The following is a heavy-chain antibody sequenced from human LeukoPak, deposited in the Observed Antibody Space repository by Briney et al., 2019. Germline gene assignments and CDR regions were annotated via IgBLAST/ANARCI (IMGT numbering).Heavy chain of an antibody. CDR2: ISYDGSTK. Sequence: PGGSLRLSCAASGFTFSSYGMHWVRQAPGKGLEWVTMISYDGSTKYYTDSVKGRFTISRDNSKNTLYLQMNSLRTEDTALYYCARDHSLEYGNWFDPWGQGTLVTVSS. CDR3: ARDHSLEYGNWFDP. V-gene: IGHV3-30*19. D-gene: IGHD3-3*01. J-gene: IGHJ5*02. CDR1: GFTFSSYG.